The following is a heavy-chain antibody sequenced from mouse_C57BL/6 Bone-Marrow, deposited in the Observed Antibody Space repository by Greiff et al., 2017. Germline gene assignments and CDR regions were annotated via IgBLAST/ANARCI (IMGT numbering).Heavy chain of an antibody. CDR1: GFTFSSYA. D-gene: IGHD1-1*01. CDR2: ISDGGSYT. Sequence: EVKLVESGGGLVKPGGSLKLSCAASGFTFSSYAMSWVRQTPEKRLEWFATISDGGSYTYYPANVKGRFTISRDNAKNNLYLQMSHLKSEDTAMYYWAIGPLSYGSSDYAMDYWGQGTAVTVSS. J-gene: IGHJ4*01. CDR3: AIGPLSYGSSDYAMDY. V-gene: IGHV5-4*03.